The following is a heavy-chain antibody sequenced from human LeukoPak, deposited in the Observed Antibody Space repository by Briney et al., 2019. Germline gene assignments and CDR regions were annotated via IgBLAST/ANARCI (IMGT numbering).Heavy chain of an antibody. Sequence: GGSLRLSCAASGFTFSDYAMNWVRQAPGKGLEWVSSIAYTGTYYADSVKGRFIVSRDDSKSMLFLQMNSLRAEDTAVYFRANRFFSEFWGQGILVTVSS. D-gene: IGHD3-10*01. CDR1: GFTFSDYA. CDR3: ANRFFSEF. CDR2: IAYTGT. J-gene: IGHJ4*02. V-gene: IGHV3-23*01.